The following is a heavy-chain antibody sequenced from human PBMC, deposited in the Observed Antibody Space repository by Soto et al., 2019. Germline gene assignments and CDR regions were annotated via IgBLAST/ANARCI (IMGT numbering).Heavy chain of an antibody. D-gene: IGHD2-2*01. CDR2: ISVSGDRT. CDR3: AKDGDSITRNKPLDY. J-gene: IGHJ4*02. Sequence: VGSLRLSCASSVFTFSTYAMCCVRHPPGKGLEWVSSISVSGDRTYYADSVKGRFTISRDNSRNTLHLQMNSLRAEDTAVYYCAKDGDSITRNKPLDYWGQGTLVTVSS. CDR1: VFTFSTYA. V-gene: IGHV3-23*01.